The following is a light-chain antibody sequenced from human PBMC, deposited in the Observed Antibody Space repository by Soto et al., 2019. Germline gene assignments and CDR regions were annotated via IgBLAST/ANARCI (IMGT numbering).Light chain of an antibody. CDR1: QSINSN. CDR3: QQYNRYSWT. J-gene: IGKJ1*01. V-gene: IGKV3-15*01. CDR2: RAS. Sequence: ELVLRHSPATLSVAPGAGPALAFRASQSINSNLAWYQQKPGQAPRLLMFRASIRATGFPARFSGSGSGTEFNITINSLQPDDSATYYCQQYNRYSWTFGQGTKVDIK.